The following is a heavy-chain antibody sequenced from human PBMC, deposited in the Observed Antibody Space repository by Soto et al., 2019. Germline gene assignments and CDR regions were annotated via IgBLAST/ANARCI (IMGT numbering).Heavy chain of an antibody. J-gene: IGHJ4*02. D-gene: IGHD3-3*01. CDR1: GFTFSSYA. CDR2: ISGSGGST. V-gene: IGHV3-23*01. Sequence: EVQLLESGGGLVQPGGSLRLSCAASGFTFSSYAMSWVRQAPGKGLEWVSAISGSGGSTYYADSVKGRFTISRDNSKNPLYLQVNSLRAEATAVYYCAKDGLKYYDFWGGYFGYFDYWGQGTLVTVSS. CDR3: AKDGLKYYDFWGGYFGYFDY.